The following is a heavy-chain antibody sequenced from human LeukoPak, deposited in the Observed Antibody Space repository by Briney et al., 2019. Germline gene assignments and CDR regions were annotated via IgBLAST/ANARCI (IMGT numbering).Heavy chain of an antibody. V-gene: IGHV3-7*05. CDR2: IKQDGTEK. J-gene: IGHJ4*02. Sequence: GGSLRLSCAASEFTFSNYWMSWVRQAPGKGLEWVASIKQDGTEKYHVHSGKGRFTLSRDNAKNSLYLQMNSLRAEDTAVYYCARLRWIQLWFFDYWGQGTLITVSS. CDR1: EFTFSNYW. D-gene: IGHD5-18*01. CDR3: ARLRWIQLWFFDY.